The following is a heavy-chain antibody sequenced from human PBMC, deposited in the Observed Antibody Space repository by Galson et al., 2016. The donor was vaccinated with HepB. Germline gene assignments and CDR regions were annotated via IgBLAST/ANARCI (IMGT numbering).Heavy chain of an antibody. J-gene: IGHJ6*02. CDR2: ISYDGSSE. CDR3: ARDQWAAGISAWYGMDV. Sequence: SLRLXCAASGXXFSXXXMHXXXQAXXKGLEXVAVISYDGSSEHYADSVKGRFTISRDNSRNTLYLQMKSLGPGDTAVYYCARDQWAAGISAWYGMDVWGQGXXVTVXS. V-gene: IGHV3-30*04. D-gene: IGHD6-13*01. CDR1: GXXFSXXX.